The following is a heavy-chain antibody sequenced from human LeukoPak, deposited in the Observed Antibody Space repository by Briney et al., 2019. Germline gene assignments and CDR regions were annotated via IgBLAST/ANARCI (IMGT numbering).Heavy chain of an antibody. V-gene: IGHV4-59*08. CDR1: GGSISNYF. Sequence: SETLSLTCNVSGGSISNYFWSWIRQPPGRGLEWIGYISYLGSTNYNPSLKGRVTFSVDTSKNQISLRVISVTAADTAVYYCARVDIAVVPSTTFDCWGQGTLVTVSS. D-gene: IGHD2-2*01. CDR2: ISYLGST. J-gene: IGHJ4*02. CDR3: ARVDIAVVPSTTFDC.